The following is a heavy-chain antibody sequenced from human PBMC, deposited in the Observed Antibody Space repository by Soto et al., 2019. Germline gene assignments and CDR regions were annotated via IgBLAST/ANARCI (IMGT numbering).Heavy chain of an antibody. CDR3: ARVVVVVVAATHQNYYYYMDV. Sequence: ASVKVSCKASGYTFTSCGISWVRQAPGQGLEWMGWISAYNGNTSYAQKLQGRVTMTTDTSTSTAYMELRSLRSDDTAVYYCARVVVVVVAATHQNYYYYMDVWGKGTTVTVSS. V-gene: IGHV1-18*01. CDR2: ISAYNGNT. CDR1: GYTFTSCG. D-gene: IGHD2-15*01. J-gene: IGHJ6*03.